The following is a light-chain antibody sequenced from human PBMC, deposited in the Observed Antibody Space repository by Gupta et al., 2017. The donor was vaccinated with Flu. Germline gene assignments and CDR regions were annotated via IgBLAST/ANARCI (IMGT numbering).Light chain of an antibody. CDR3: QQDGSSPAYT. J-gene: IGKJ2*01. Sequence: EIVLTQSPGSLSLSPGERATLSCRASQTVAGSFLAWYQQQPGQAPRLLIYGASTRASGIPDRFSGSGSGTDFTLTISRLEPEGFAVYYCQQDGSSPAYTFGQGTKLEI. V-gene: IGKV3-20*01. CDR1: QTVAGSF. CDR2: GAS.